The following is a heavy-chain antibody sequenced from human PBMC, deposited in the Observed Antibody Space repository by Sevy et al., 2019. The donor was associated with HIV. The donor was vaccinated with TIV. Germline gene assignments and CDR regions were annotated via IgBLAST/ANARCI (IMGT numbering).Heavy chain of an antibody. CDR3: AREGDSRAFDP. D-gene: IGHD3-22*01. V-gene: IGHV3-21*01. Sequence: GGSLRLSCAASGFTFTRYSMNWVRQAPGKGLEWVSSISGSSTYKYYADLLRGRFTISRDNAKNSLYLQMNSLRAEDTAVYYCAREGDSRAFDPWGQGTLVTVSS. J-gene: IGHJ5*02. CDR2: ISGSSTYK. CDR1: GFTFTRYS.